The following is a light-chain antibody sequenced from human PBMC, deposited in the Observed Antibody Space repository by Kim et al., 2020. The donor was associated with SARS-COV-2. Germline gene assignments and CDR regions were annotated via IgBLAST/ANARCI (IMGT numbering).Light chain of an antibody. Sequence: ASVGDRVTITCRASQDISNSLNWYQQKLGKAPKLLVFDASNLETGVPSRFSGRRSGTDFTFTISSLQPEDIATYYCQQYGDLPITFGGGTKVDIK. J-gene: IGKJ4*01. V-gene: IGKV1-33*01. CDR3: QQYGDLPIT. CDR1: QDISNS. CDR2: DAS.